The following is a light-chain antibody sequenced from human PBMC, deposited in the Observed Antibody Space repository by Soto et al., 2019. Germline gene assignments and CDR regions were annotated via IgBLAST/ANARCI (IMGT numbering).Light chain of an antibody. CDR3: SSYTSSSTRV. CDR1: SSDVGAYDY. V-gene: IGLV2-14*03. J-gene: IGLJ1*01. Sequence: QSALTQPASVSGSPGQSITISCTGTSSDVGAYDYVSWYQQHPDKAPKLIIYEVSNRPSGVSNRFSGSKSVNTATLTIAGLQAADEADYYCSSYTSSSTRVFGTGNKLTVL. CDR2: EVS.